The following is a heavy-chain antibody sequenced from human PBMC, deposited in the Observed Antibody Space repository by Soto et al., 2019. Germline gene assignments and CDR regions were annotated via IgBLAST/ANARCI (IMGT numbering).Heavy chain of an antibody. CDR2: IDPSDSYT. J-gene: IGHJ4*02. CDR1: GYSFTIYW. V-gene: IGHV5-10-1*01. D-gene: IGHD6-13*01. Sequence: PGESLNISCKGSGYSFTIYWISWVRQMPGKGLEWMGRIDPSDSYTNYSPSFQGHVTISADKSISTAYLQWSSLKASDTAMYYCARLFGAAAGSSLELGYWGQGTLVTVSS. CDR3: ARLFGAAAGSSLELGY.